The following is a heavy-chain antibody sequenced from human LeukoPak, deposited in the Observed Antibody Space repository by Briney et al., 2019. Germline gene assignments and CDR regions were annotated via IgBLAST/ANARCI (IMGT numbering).Heavy chain of an antibody. CDR2: IYTSGST. D-gene: IGHD6-19*01. J-gene: IGHJ4*02. V-gene: IGHV4-4*07. Sequence: SETLSLTCTVSGGSISSYYWSWIRQPAGEGLEWIGRIYTSGSTNYNPSLKSRVTMSVDTSKNQFSLKLSSVTAADTAVYYCARDGIAVAGTGLDYWGQGTLVTVSS. CDR1: GGSISSYY. CDR3: ARDGIAVAGTGLDY.